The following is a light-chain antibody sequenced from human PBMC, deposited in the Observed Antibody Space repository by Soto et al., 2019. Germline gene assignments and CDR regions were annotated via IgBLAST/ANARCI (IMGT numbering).Light chain of an antibody. V-gene: IGLV2-14*01. Sequence: QSALTQPASVSGSPGQSITISCTGTSSDVGGYRYVSWYQQHRGKAPKLIIYEVSIRPSGVSNRFSGSKSGNTASLPISGRQHEDEAAYYCTPYTTSTPRYVFGTGTKLTVL. CDR2: EVS. J-gene: IGLJ1*01. CDR3: TPYTTSTPRYV. CDR1: SSDVGGYRY.